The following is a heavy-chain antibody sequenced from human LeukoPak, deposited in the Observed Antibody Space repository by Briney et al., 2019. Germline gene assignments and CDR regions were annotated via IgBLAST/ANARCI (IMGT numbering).Heavy chain of an antibody. CDR2: IYYSGNT. V-gene: IGHV4-61*01. D-gene: IGHD1-14*01. CDR3: ARVSGAAGWDY. CDR1: GDSVNSGTYY. J-gene: IGHJ4*02. Sequence: SETLSLTCSVSGDSVNSGTYYWSWIRQPPGKGLEWIGYIYYSGNTNYNPSLKSRVTISVDTSKNQFSLKLSSVTAADTAVYYCARVSGAAGWDYWGQGTLVTVSS.